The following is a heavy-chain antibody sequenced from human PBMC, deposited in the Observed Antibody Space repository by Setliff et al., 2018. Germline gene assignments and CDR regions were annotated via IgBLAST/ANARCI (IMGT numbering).Heavy chain of an antibody. CDR3: ARSLSFLGGYYYYYMDV. Sequence: GASVKVSCKTSGYTFTSYYIHWVRQAPGQGLEWMGTSKPSASGGTTTYAQKFQGRVTMTRDTSTSTVYMELSSLRSEDTAVYYCARSLSFLGGYYYYYMDVWGKGTTVTVSS. J-gene: IGHJ6*03. CDR2: SKPSASGGTT. V-gene: IGHV1-46*01. D-gene: IGHD3-16*02. CDR1: GYTFTSYY.